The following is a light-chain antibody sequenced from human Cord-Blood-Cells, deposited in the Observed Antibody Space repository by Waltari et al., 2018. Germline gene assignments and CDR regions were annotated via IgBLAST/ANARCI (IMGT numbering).Light chain of an antibody. CDR1: SSNIGSNT. J-gene: IGLJ3*02. CDR3: AAWDDSLNGPV. Sequence: QSVLTQPPSASGTPGQRVTISCSGSSSNIGSNTVNWYQQLPGTAPKLLIYSNNQRPPGVPTRFAGSKSGTSASLAISGLQSEEEADYYCAAWDDSLNGPVFGGGTKLTVL. V-gene: IGLV1-44*01. CDR2: SNN.